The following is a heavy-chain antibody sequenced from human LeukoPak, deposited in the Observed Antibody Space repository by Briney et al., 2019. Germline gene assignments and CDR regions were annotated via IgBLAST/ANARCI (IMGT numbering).Heavy chain of an antibody. Sequence: GGSLRLSCAASGFTFSSYWMSWVRQAPGKGLEWVGHIKEDGSQKDYVDSVKGRFTISRDSAKNSLYLQMNSLRAEDTAVYYCARVHWYFDFWGRGTLVTVSS. CDR3: ARVHWYFDF. J-gene: IGHJ2*01. CDR1: GFTFSSYW. CDR2: IKEDGSQK. V-gene: IGHV3-7*04.